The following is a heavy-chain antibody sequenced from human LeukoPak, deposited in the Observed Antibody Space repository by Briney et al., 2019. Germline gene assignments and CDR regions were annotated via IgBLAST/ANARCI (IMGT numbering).Heavy chain of an antibody. V-gene: IGHV3-7*01. CDR1: GFIFGSYW. CDR2: IRQDGSAK. Sequence: PGGSLRLSCAGSGFIFGSYWMSWVRQAPGKGLQWVANIRQDGSAKYYLDSVKGRFTISRDNAKNSLYLQMNSLRAEDTAVYSCTRDRQGPKLYEMHVWGQGTTVTVSS. J-gene: IGHJ6*02. CDR3: TRDRQGPKLYEMHV. D-gene: IGHD3-10*01.